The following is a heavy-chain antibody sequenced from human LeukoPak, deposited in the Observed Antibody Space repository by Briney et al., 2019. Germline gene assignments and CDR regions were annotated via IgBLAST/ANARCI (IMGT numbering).Heavy chain of an antibody. CDR2: IYPGDSDA. CDR3: ARHIAIFGVAPFGMDV. J-gene: IGHJ6*02. D-gene: IGHD3-3*01. CDR1: GYSINNYW. Sequence: NPGESLKISCKGSGYSINNYWIGWVRQMPGKGLEWMGIIYPGDSDARYSPSFQGQVTISADKSISTAYLQWSSLKASDTAMYYCARHIAIFGVAPFGMDVWGQGTTVTVSS. V-gene: IGHV5-51*01.